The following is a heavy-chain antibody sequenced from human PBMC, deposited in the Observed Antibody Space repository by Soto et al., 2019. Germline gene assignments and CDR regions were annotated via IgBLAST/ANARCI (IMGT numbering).Heavy chain of an antibody. CDR2: IYSGGST. D-gene: IGHD3-10*01. CDR3: ARDARRYYGSGSYYKPYYMAV. V-gene: IGHV3-53*04. CDR1: GFTVSSNY. J-gene: IGHJ6*03. Sequence: EVQLVESGGGLVQPGGSLRLSCAASGFTVSSNYMSWVRQAPGKGLEWVSVIYSGGSTYYADSVKGRFTISRHNSKITLYLQMNSLRAEDTAVYYCARDARRYYGSGSYYKPYYMAVWGKGTTVTVSS.